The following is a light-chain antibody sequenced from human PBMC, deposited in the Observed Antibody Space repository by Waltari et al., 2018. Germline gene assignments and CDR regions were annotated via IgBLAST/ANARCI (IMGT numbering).Light chain of an antibody. J-gene: IGLJ2*01. V-gene: IGLV2-14*01. Sequence: QSALTHPASVSGSPGQSITISCTGTRSDVGYNYVSWYQQFPGKAPKLVIYDVSHRPSGVSNRFSGSKSGNTASLTISGLQAEDEADYLCSSYITSSTLFGGGTKLTVL. CDR1: RSDVGYNY. CDR3: SSYITSSTL. CDR2: DVS.